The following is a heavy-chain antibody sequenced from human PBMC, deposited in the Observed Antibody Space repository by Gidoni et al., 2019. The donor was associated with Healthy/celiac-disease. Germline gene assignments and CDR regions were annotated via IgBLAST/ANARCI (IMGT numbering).Heavy chain of an antibody. CDR2: ISGSGGST. Sequence: CPASGFTFSSYAMSWVRQAPGKGLEWVSAISGSGGSTYYADSVKGRFTISRDNSKNTLYLQMNSLRAEDTAVYYCAKYHPPSQYCSSTSCYYYDYWGQGTLVTVSS. CDR3: AKYHPPSQYCSSTSCYYYDY. V-gene: IGHV3-23*01. D-gene: IGHD2-2*01. J-gene: IGHJ4*02. CDR1: GFTFSSYA.